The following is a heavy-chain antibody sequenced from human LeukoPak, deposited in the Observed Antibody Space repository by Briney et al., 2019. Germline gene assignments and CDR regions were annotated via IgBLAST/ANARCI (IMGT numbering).Heavy chain of an antibody. D-gene: IGHD1-7*01. CDR2: ISSSSSYI. Sequence: NTGGSLRLSCAASGFTFSSYSMNWVRQAPGKGLEWVSSISSSSSYIYYADPVKGRFTISRDNAKNSLYLQMNSLRAEDTAVYYCARDRGPLYNWNYALDYWGQGTLVTVSS. V-gene: IGHV3-21*01. CDR3: ARDRGPLYNWNYALDY. J-gene: IGHJ4*02. CDR1: GFTFSSYS.